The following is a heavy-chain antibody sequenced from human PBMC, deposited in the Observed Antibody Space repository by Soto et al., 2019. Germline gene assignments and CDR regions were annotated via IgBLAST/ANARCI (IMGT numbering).Heavy chain of an antibody. D-gene: IGHD3-22*01. CDR2: IYFRGTT. V-gene: IGHV4-59*01. CDR1: GGSISSYY. CDR3: ARMNYYDTSGYPFDY. Sequence: PSETLSLTCTFSGGSISSYYWSWIRQPPGKGLEWNGYIYFRGTTNYNPSLKSRVTMSADTSKNQFSLKLNSVTAADTAVYYCARMNYYDTSGYPFDYWGQGMMVTVSS. J-gene: IGHJ4*02.